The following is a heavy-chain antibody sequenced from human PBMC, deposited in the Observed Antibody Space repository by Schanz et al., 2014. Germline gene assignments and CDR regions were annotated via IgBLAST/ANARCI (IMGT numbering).Heavy chain of an antibody. V-gene: IGHV4-30-4*07. D-gene: IGHD2-8*01. J-gene: IGHJ5*02. Sequence: QVQLQESGPGLVKPSQTLSLTCAVSGDSISGGGYSWSWIRQEPGGGLEWIGYIYYRGTTHYNPSLESRVTISIDKSTDQLSLKLTSVTAADTAVYFCARVQIGDVYFDPWGQGILVTVSS. CDR1: GDSISGGGYS. CDR3: ARVQIGDVYFDP. CDR2: IYYRGTT.